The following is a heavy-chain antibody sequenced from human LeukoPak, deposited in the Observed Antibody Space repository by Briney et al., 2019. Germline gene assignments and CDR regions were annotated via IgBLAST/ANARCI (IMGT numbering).Heavy chain of an antibody. J-gene: IGHJ4*02. Sequence: SETLSLTCTVSGYSISSGYYWGWIRQPPGKGLEWIGSIYHSGRTFYNPSLKSRVTISVDTSKNQFSLKLSSVTAADTAVYYCARGIAAAGLWGQGTLVTVSS. V-gene: IGHV4-38-2*02. D-gene: IGHD6-13*01. CDR3: ARGIAAAGL. CDR1: GYSISSGYY. CDR2: IYHSGRT.